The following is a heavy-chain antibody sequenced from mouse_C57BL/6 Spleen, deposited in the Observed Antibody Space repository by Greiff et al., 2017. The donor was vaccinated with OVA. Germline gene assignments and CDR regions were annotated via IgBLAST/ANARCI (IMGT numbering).Heavy chain of an antibody. V-gene: IGHV1-52*01. J-gene: IGHJ2*01. Sequence: QVQLQQPGAELVRPGSSVKLSCKASGYTFTSYWMHWVKQRPIQGLEWIGNIDPSDSETHYNQKFKDKATLTVDKSSSTAYMQLSSLTSEDSAVYYCARFYDGCLDYWGQGTTLTVSS. CDR1: GYTFTSYW. D-gene: IGHD2-3*01. CDR3: ARFYDGCLDY. CDR2: IDPSDSET.